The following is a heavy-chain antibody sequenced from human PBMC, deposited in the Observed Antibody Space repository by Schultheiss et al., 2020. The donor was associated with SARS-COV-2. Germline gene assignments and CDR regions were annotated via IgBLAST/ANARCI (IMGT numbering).Heavy chain of an antibody. CDR1: GFTFSSYA. CDR2: ISYDGSNK. CDR3: RLVTPGFDY. D-gene: IGHD4-23*01. V-gene: IGHV3-30*04. J-gene: IGHJ4*02. Sequence: GGSLRLSCAASGFTFSSYAMHWVRQAPGKGLEWVAVISYDGSNKYYADSVKGRFTISRDNSKNTLYLQMNSLRAEDTAVYYCRLVTPGFDYWGQGTLVTVSS.